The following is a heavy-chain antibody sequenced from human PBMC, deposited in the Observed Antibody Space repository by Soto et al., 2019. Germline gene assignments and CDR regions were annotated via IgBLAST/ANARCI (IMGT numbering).Heavy chain of an antibody. Sequence: ASVKVSCKASGYTLTSYYMHWVRQAPGQGLEWMGLISPYSGNTNYAQKLQGRVTINTDTSTSTAYMKLRSLRSDDAAVYYCARVSSSWSWYFDLSGRGTLVTVSS. J-gene: IGHJ2*01. D-gene: IGHD6-13*01. CDR3: ARVSSSWSWYFDL. V-gene: IGHV1-18*04. CDR2: ISPYSGNT. CDR1: GYTLTSYY.